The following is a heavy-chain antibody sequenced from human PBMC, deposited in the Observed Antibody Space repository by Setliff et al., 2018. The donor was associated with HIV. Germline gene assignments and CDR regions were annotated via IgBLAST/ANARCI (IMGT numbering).Heavy chain of an antibody. CDR1: GGSISSHY. CDR2: ISYSGST. D-gene: IGHD2-21*02. V-gene: IGHV4-59*08. CDR3: ARGEACGGDCHYAFEM. Sequence: KTSETLSLTCTVSGGSISSHYWSWVRQTPGKGLEWIGSISYSGSTNYNPSLKSRVTISVDTSKNQFSLKLNSVTAADTAVYYCARGEACGGDCHYAFEMWGQGTMVTVSS. J-gene: IGHJ3*02.